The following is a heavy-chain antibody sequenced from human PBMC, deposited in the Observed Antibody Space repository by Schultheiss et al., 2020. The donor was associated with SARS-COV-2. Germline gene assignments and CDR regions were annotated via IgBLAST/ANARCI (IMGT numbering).Heavy chain of an antibody. D-gene: IGHD3-22*01. CDR3: ARDPKIGYFDY. Sequence: SETLSLTCTVSGGSISSGDYYWSWIRQPPGKGLEWIGYIYYSGSTYYNPSLKSRVTISVDTSKNQFSLKLSSVTAADTAVYYCARDPKIGYFDYWGQGTLVTVSS. J-gene: IGHJ4*02. V-gene: IGHV4-30-4*01. CDR2: IYYSGST. CDR1: GGSISSGDYY.